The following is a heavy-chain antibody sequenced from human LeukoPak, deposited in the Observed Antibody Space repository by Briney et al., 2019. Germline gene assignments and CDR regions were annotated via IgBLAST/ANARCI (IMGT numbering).Heavy chain of an antibody. D-gene: IGHD3-22*01. CDR1: GGSFSGYY. CDR2: INHSGST. Sequence: PSETLSLTCAVYGGSFSGYYWSWIRQPPGKGLEWIGEINHSGSTNYNPSLKSRVTISVDTSKNQFSLKLSSVTAADTAVYYCARDHRRYYDSSGSEYFQHWGQGTLVTVSS. J-gene: IGHJ1*01. CDR3: ARDHRRYYDSSGSEYFQH. V-gene: IGHV4-34*01.